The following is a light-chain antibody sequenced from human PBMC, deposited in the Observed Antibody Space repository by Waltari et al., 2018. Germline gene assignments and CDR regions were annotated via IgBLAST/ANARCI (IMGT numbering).Light chain of an antibody. Sequence: SALTPPASVSASPGQSITISCPATSSAIGSYNYVSWYQQHPGKAPKLMIYDVSNRPSGVSSRFSGSKSGNTASLTISGLQTEDEADYYCNSYTSSNTLVFGGGTKLTVL. CDR3: NSYTSSNTLV. CDR2: DVS. CDR1: SSAIGSYNY. V-gene: IGLV2-14*03. J-gene: IGLJ2*01.